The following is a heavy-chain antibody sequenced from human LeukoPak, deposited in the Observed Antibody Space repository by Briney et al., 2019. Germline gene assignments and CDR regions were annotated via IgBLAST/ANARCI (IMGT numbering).Heavy chain of an antibody. V-gene: IGHV5-51*01. CDR2: IYPGDSDT. J-gene: IGHJ5*02. CDR3: ARTGVPAVPLSWFDP. D-gene: IGHD2-2*01. CDR1: GYSFTSYW. Sequence: PGESLKISCKGSGYSFTSYWIGWARQMPGKGLEWMGIIYPGDSDTRYSPSFQGQVTISADKSISTAYLQWSSLKASDTAMYYCARTGVPAVPLSWFDPWGQGTLVTVSS.